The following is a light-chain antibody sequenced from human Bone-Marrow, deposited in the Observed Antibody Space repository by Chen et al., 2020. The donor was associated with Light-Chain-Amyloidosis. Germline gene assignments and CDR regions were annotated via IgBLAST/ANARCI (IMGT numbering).Light chain of an antibody. J-gene: IGLJ3*02. CDR3: SSYAGSNNLV. Sequence: QSALTQPPSASWSPGQSVTISCTGTSSDVGGYNYVSWYQHHPGKAPKLMIYAVSKRPSGVPDRFSGSKSGSTASLTVSGLQAEDEADYYCSSYAGSNNLVFGRGTKLTVL. CDR2: AVS. CDR1: SSDVGGYNY. V-gene: IGLV2-8*01.